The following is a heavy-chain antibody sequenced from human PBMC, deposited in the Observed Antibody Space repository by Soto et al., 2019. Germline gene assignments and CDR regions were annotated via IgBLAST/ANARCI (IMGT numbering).Heavy chain of an antibody. J-gene: IGHJ4*02. CDR1: GGSISSGGYY. V-gene: IGHV4-31*02. CDR2: IYYSGST. Sequence: PSETLSLTCTVSGGSISSGGYYWSWIRQHPGKGLEWIGYIYYSGSTYYNPSLKSRVTISVDTSKNQFSLKLSSVTAADTAVYYCARGGCGGECHCLDYWGQGTLVT. D-gene: IGHD2-21*01. CDR3: ARGGCGGECHCLDY.